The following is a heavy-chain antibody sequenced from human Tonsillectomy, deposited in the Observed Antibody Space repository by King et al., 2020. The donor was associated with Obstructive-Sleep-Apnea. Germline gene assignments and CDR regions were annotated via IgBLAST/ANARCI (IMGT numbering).Heavy chain of an antibody. Sequence: QLVQSGAEMKKPGSSVKVSCKASGDTFSTYAFNWVRQAPGQGPEWMGGIIPVFGTATYAQKFQGRVTITADAAPTTVYMEIYTLTSDDTAVYFCARGRGMPNWFDPWGQGTLVTVSS. CDR1: GDTFSTYA. J-gene: IGHJ5*02. CDR2: IIPVFGTA. CDR3: ARGRGMPNWFDP. D-gene: IGHD2-2*01. V-gene: IGHV1-69*12.